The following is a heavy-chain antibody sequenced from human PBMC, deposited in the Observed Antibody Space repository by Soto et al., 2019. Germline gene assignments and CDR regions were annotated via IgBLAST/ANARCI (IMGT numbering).Heavy chain of an antibody. Sequence: QVQLQESGPGLVKPSGTLSLTCAVSGGSISRSNWWSWVRQPPGKGLEWTGEIYHSGSTNYNTSLKSRVTISVHQSMRQFSLKLSFVTAADRAVYYCGRVSGGYYYGMDIWGQGTTVTVTS. V-gene: IGHV4-4*02. CDR1: GGSISRSNW. CDR3: GRVSGGYYYGMDI. J-gene: IGHJ6*02. D-gene: IGHD7-27*01. CDR2: IYHSGST.